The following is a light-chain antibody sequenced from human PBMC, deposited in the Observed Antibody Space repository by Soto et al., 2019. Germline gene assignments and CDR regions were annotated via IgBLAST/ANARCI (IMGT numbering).Light chain of an antibody. CDR2: GAS. Sequence: EIVMTQSPATLSVSPGERATLSCRASQSVRTNLAWYQQTHAQAPRRLIFGASARATGIPARFSGSGSGTEFTLTISSLQSEDFAVYYCQQYNNWLGTFGQGTKVEIK. J-gene: IGKJ1*01. CDR3: QQYNNWLGT. CDR1: QSVRTN. V-gene: IGKV3-15*01.